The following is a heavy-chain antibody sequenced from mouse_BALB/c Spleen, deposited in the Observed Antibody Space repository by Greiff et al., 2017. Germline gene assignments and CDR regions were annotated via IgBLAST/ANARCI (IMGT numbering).Heavy chain of an antibody. J-gene: IGHJ4*01. Sequence: VQLQQSGAELARPGASVKLSCKASGYTFTSYWMQWVKQRPGQGLEWIGAIYPGDGDTRYTQKFKGKATLTADKSSSTAYMQLSSLASEDSAVYYCARSERMDYWGQGTSVTVSS. CDR3: ARSERMDY. V-gene: IGHV1-87*01. CDR1: GYTFTSYW. CDR2: IYPGDGDT.